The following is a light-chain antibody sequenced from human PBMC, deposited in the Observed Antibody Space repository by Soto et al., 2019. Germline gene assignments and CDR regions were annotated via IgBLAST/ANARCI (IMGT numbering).Light chain of an antibody. Sequence: DIQMTQSPSSLSASVGDGVTITCRASQSISSYLNWYQQKPGKAPKLLIYAASSLQSGVPSRFSCSGSGTDFTLTISSLQPEDFATYYCQQSYSTPLTFGGGTKVDIK. CDR1: QSISSY. CDR2: AAS. CDR3: QQSYSTPLT. J-gene: IGKJ4*01. V-gene: IGKV1-39*01.